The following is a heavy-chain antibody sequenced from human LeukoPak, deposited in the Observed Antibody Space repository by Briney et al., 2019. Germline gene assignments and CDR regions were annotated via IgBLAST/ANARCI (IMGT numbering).Heavy chain of an antibody. J-gene: IGHJ4*02. V-gene: IGHV4-39*07. CDR1: GGSISSSTDY. CDR2: IYYSGST. Sequence: SETLSLTCTVSGGSISSSTDYWGWIRQPPGKGLEWIGSIYYSGSTYYNPSLKSRVTISVDTSKNQFSLKLSSVTAADTAVYYCARDSAIAAAVTFDYWGQGTLVTVSS. D-gene: IGHD6-13*01. CDR3: ARDSAIAAAVTFDY.